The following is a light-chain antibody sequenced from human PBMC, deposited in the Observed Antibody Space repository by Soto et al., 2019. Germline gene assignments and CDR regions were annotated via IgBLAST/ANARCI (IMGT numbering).Light chain of an antibody. J-gene: IGKJ4*01. Sequence: EIVMTQSPATLSVSPGETATLSCRASQSVSYNLAWYQQKPGQGPRLLIYGVFTSATGIPARFSGSGSGTEFTLTISSLQSEDFAVYYCQQYKNWPPLTFGGGTKVEIK. CDR1: QSVSYN. V-gene: IGKV3-15*01. CDR2: GVF. CDR3: QQYKNWPPLT.